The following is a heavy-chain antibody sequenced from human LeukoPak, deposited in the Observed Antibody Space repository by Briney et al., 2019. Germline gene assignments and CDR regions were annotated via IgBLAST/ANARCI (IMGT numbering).Heavy chain of an antibody. D-gene: IGHD5-12*01. CDR2: ISSGGST. V-gene: IGHV4-59*01. J-gene: IGHJ4*02. CDR3: ARGDDYKSTLFDY. CDR1: GASITRYF. Sequence: SETLSLTCTVSGASITRYFWNWIRQPPGKELERIGYISSGGSTNYNPSLKSRVTISIDTSKNQFSLKLTSATAADTAVYYCARGDDYKSTLFDYWGQGTLVTVSS.